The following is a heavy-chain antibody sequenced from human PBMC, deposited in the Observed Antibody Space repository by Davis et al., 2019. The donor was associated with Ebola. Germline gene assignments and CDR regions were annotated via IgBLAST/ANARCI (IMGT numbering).Heavy chain of an antibody. Sequence: ASVKVSCKASGYTLQPYGMSWVRQAPGQGLEWMGWISGYNGITKYAKKLQDRVTVTTDTSTSTAYMELRSLRSDDTAVYYCARDSAYQVDSWGQGTLVIVSS. V-gene: IGHV1-18*01. CDR1: GYTLQPYG. CDR3: ARDSAYQVDS. J-gene: IGHJ4*02. D-gene: IGHD3-22*01. CDR2: ISGYNGIT.